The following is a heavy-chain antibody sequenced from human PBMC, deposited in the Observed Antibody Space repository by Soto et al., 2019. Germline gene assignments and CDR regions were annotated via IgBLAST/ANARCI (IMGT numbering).Heavy chain of an antibody. CDR2: IWNDGSNK. V-gene: IGHV3-33*01. CDR3: TRVFYRSSSWYGSAFDI. CDR1: GFTFSSYG. D-gene: IGHD6-13*01. J-gene: IGHJ3*02. Sequence: QVQLVESGGGVVQPGRSLRLSCAASGFTFSSYGLHWVRQAPGKGLEWVAVIWNDGSNKYYADSVKGRFTISRDNSKNTLYLQMNSLRAEDTAVYYCTRVFYRSSSWYGSAFDIWGQGTMVTVSS.